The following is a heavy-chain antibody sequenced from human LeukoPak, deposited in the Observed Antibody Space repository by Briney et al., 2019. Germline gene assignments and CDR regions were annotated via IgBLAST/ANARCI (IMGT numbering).Heavy chain of an antibody. CDR1: GFTSCIYW. D-gene: IGHD3-16*02. Sequence: GGALRLSSAAPGFTSCIYWMSSVRQAPGERLEWVAKIKLDGSEKYFVDSVKGRFTISRDNAKNSLYLQMNSLRAEDTAVYYCAREGRDYVWGSYRFWESYYYYMDVWGKGTTVTVSS. CDR3: AREGRDYVWGSYRFWESYYYYMDV. J-gene: IGHJ6*03. CDR2: IKLDGSEK. V-gene: IGHV3-7*01.